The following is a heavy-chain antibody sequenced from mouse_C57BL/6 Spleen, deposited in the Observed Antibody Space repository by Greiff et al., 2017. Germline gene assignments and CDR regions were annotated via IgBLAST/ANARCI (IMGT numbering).Heavy chain of an antibody. CDR2: IYPGSGST. V-gene: IGHV1-55*01. D-gene: IGHD1-1*01. Sequence: VQLQQSGAELVKPGASVKMSCKASGYTFTSYWITWVKQRPGQGLEWIGDIYPGSGSTNYNEKFKSKATLTVDTSSTTAYMQLSSLTSEDSAVYYCARERPTVVGDYAMDYWGQGTSVTVSS. J-gene: IGHJ4*01. CDR1: GYTFTSYW. CDR3: ARERPTVVGDYAMDY.